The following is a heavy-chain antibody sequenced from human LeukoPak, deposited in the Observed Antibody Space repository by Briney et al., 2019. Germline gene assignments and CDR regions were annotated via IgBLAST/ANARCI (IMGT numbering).Heavy chain of an antibody. D-gene: IGHD3-10*01. CDR1: GGTFSSYG. Sequence: SVKVSCKASGGTFSSYGISWVREAPGQGLEWMGGIIPIFGTANYAQKFQGRVTITADESTSTAYMELSSLRSEDTAVYYCASFHSGSEEFDYWGQGTLVTVSS. V-gene: IGHV1-69*13. CDR3: ASFHSGSEEFDY. J-gene: IGHJ4*02. CDR2: IIPIFGTA.